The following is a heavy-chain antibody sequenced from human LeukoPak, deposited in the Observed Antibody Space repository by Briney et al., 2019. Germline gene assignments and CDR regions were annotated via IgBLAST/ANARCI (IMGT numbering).Heavy chain of an antibody. Sequence: WASVKVSCKASGYTFTSYGISWVRQAPGQGLEWMGWISAYNGNTNYAQKLQGRVTMTTDTSTSTAYMELRSLRSDDTAVYYCARDRLRSSSNWFDPWGQGTLVTVSS. CDR2: ISAYNGNT. CDR3: ARDRLRSSSNWFDP. J-gene: IGHJ5*02. D-gene: IGHD3-10*02. CDR1: GYTFTSYG. V-gene: IGHV1-18*01.